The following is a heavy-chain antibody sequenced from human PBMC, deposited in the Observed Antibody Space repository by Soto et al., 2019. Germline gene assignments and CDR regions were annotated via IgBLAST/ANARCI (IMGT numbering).Heavy chain of an antibody. V-gene: IGHV4-30-4*01. CDR2: ISNSGST. D-gene: IGHD2-21*01. CDR1: GASISRTDYY. CDR3: ARATAYCGRTDCYPFDY. Sequence: PSETLSLTCTVSGASISRTDYYWSWVRQPPGKGLEWIGYISNSGSTSYNPSLKSRISMSLETSRNQFSLKLSSVTAADTALYFCARATAYCGRTDCYPFDYWGQGTRVTVSS. J-gene: IGHJ4*02.